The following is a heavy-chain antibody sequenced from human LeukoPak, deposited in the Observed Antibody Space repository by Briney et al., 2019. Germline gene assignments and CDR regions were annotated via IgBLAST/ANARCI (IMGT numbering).Heavy chain of an antibody. V-gene: IGHV3-23*01. D-gene: IGHD2-15*01. CDR2: IGGSDDT. J-gene: IGHJ4*02. Sequence: GDSLRLSCVTSGFTFSNYPMTWVRQSPGKGLEWVSTIGGSDDTHYADSVQGRFTISRDTSKNTLYLQMHSLGAEDTAVYYCARSRIVDRRGYFDFWGQGTLVTASS. CDR3: ARSRIVDRRGYFDF. CDR1: GFTFSNYP.